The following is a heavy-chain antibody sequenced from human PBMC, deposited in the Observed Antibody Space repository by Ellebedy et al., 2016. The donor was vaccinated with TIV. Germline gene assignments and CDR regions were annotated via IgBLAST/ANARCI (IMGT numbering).Heavy chain of an antibody. Sequence: ASVKVSCKASGFTFTSSAMQWVRQARGQRLEWIGWIVVGSGNTNYAQKFQERVTITRDMSTSTAYMELSSLRSEDTAVYYCARVVTSYYYGSGSLGYFDYWGQGTLVTVSS. CDR1: GFTFTSSA. V-gene: IGHV1-58*02. CDR3: ARVVTSYYYGSGSLGYFDY. D-gene: IGHD3-10*01. CDR2: IVVGSGNT. J-gene: IGHJ4*02.